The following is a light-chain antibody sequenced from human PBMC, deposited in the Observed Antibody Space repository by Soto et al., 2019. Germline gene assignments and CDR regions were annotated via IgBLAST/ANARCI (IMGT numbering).Light chain of an antibody. Sequence: EIVVTQSPCTLSLAPVERATLSCRASESVTSSSLAWYQHKPGQDPRLLIYGASSRATGIPDRFSGSGSGTDFTLTISRLEPEEFAVYYCQQYGRSPLTFGQGTKVEIK. V-gene: IGKV3-20*01. CDR2: GAS. CDR1: ESVTSSS. CDR3: QQYGRSPLT. J-gene: IGKJ1*01.